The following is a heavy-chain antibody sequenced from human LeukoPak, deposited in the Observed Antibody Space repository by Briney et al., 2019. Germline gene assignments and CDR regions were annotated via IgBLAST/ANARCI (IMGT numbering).Heavy chain of an antibody. V-gene: IGHV4-39*07. D-gene: IGHD6-13*01. CDR1: GGPISSSSYY. CDR3: ARDFIAAAGHFDY. CDR2: IYYSGST. Sequence: SETLSLTCTVSGGPISSSSYYWGWIRQPPGKGLEWIGSIYYSGSTYYNPSLKSRVTISVDTSKNQFSLKLSSVTAADTAVYYCARDFIAAAGHFDYWGQGTLVTVSS. J-gene: IGHJ4*02.